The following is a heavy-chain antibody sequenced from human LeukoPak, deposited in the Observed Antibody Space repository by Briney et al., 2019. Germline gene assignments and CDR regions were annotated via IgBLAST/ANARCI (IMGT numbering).Heavy chain of an antibody. J-gene: IGHJ6*03. CDR1: GGSFSGYY. CDR3: ARVKYSYGYGEDHYYYMDV. D-gene: IGHD5-18*01. CDR2: IYTSGST. Sequence: SETLSLTCAVYGGSFSGYYWSWIRQPPGKGLEWIGRIYTSGSTNYNPSLKSRVTISVDTSNNQFSLKLSSVTAADTAVYYYARVKYSYGYGEDHYYYMDVWGKGTTVTVSS. V-gene: IGHV4-4*08.